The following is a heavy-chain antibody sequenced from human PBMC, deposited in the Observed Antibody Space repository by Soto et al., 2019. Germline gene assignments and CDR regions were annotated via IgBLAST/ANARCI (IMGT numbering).Heavy chain of an antibody. V-gene: IGHV4-31*03. Sequence: QVQLQESGPGLVKPSQTLSLTCTVSGGSISSGGYYWSWIRQHPGKGLEWIGYIYYSGSTYYNPSLKSRVTISVDTSKNQFSLKLSSVTAADTAVYYCARDFGPYKSGAGHAFDIWGQGTMVTVSS. CDR2: IYYSGST. J-gene: IGHJ3*02. CDR1: GGSISSGGYY. D-gene: IGHD1-1*01. CDR3: ARDFGPYKSGAGHAFDI.